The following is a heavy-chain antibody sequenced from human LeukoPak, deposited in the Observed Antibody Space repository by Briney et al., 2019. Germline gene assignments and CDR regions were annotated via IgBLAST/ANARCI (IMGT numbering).Heavy chain of an antibody. J-gene: IGHJ4*02. V-gene: IGHV3-43*02. D-gene: IGHD3-22*01. CDR2: ISADGDST. Sequence: GGSLRLSCAAAGFSFDDYAMYWVRQAPGKGLQWVSVISADGDSTYYADSVTGRFTISRDNSKNSLYLQMNSLRGEDTAFYYCAKDQAPYYYATTGYPDYWGQGTLVTVSS. CDR3: AKDQAPYYYATTGYPDY. CDR1: GFSFDDYA.